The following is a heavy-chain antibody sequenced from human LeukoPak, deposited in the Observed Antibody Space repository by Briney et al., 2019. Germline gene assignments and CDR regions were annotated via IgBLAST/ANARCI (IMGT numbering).Heavy chain of an antibody. CDR3: ARGPKVKYFDY. J-gene: IGHJ4*02. D-gene: IGHD4-17*01. Sequence: SETLSLTCTVSRGSISSTTYYWGWIRQPPGKGLEWLGTIDYSGSTYYNPSLRSRVTISVDTAQNQFYLKLSSVTAADTAVYYCARGPKVKYFDYWGQGTMVTVSS. CDR1: RGSISSTTYY. CDR2: IDYSGST. V-gene: IGHV4-39*07.